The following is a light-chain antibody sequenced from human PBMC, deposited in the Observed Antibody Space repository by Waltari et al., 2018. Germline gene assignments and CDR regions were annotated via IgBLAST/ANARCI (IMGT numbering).Light chain of an antibody. CDR3: AAWDDSLKGVL. CDR1: RSNIGNNA. V-gene: IGLV1-36*01. Sequence: QSVLTQTPSVSEAPRQRVTISCSGSRSNIGNNALNCYQQVPGKAPKLLVFADDLLPSGVSDRFSGSKSGTSASLAISGLRSEDEGVYFCAAWDDSLKGVLFGGGTKLTVL. J-gene: IGLJ2*01. CDR2: ADD.